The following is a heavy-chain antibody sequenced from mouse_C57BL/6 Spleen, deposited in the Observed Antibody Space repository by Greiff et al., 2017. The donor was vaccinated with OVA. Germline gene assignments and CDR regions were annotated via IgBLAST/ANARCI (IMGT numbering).Heavy chain of an antibody. D-gene: IGHD1-1*01. Sequence: QVQLKQPGAELVRPGSSVKLSCKASGYTFTSYWMHWVKQRPIQGLEWIGNIDPSDSETHYNQKFKDKATLTVDKSSSTAYMQLSSLTSEDSAVYYCARSGGRTFDYWGQGTTLTVSS. CDR3: ARSGGRTFDY. V-gene: IGHV1-52*01. J-gene: IGHJ2*01. CDR1: GYTFTSYW. CDR2: IDPSDSET.